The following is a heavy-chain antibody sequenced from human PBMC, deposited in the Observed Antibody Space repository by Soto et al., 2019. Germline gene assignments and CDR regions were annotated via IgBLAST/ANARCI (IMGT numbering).Heavy chain of an antibody. CDR1: GGSFSGYY. CDR3: AGADSGNYYHGFQM. D-gene: IGHD1-26*01. Sequence: SETLSLTCAVYGGSFSGYYWSWIRQPPGKGLEWIGEINHSGSTNYNPSLKSRVTISVDTSKNQFSLKLSSVTAADTAVYYCAGADSGNYYHGFQMWGQGKMGT. V-gene: IGHV4-34*01. CDR2: INHSGST. J-gene: IGHJ3*02.